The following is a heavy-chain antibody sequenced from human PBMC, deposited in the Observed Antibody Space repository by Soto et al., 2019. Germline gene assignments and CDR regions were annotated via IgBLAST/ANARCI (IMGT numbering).Heavy chain of an antibody. CDR2: ISKDGSIQ. Sequence: QVQLVESGGRVVQPGRSLRLSCAASGFMFNRYAIHWARQTPGKGLEWVAVISKDGSIQYYADSVRGRFIISRDKSKDTVYLEMNSLRAEDTAVFYCARSRSGAVPDSFGYWGQGTLVTVSS. D-gene: IGHD3-3*01. CDR1: GFMFNRYA. V-gene: IGHV3-30-3*01. J-gene: IGHJ4*02. CDR3: ARSRSGAVPDSFGY.